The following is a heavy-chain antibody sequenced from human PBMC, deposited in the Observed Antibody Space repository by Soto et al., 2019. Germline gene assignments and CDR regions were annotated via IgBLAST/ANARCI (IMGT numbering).Heavy chain of an antibody. CDR3: ASTGGGYNNGMEV. Sequence: SVKVSCKASGCTFSSYAISWVRQAPGQGLEWMGGIIPIFGTANYAQKFQGRVTITADKSTSTAYMELSSLRSEDTAVYYCASTGGGYNNGMEVWGQGTTVNVSS. CDR2: IIPIFGTA. CDR1: GCTFSSYA. D-gene: IGHD2-15*01. V-gene: IGHV1-69*06. J-gene: IGHJ6*01.